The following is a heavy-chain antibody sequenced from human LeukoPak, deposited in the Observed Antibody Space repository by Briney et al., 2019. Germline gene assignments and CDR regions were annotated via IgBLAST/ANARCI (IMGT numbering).Heavy chain of an antibody. CDR2: FDPEDGET. J-gene: IGHJ4*02. Sequence: ASVKVSCKVSGYTLTELSMHWVRQALGKGLEWMGGFDPEDGETIYAQKFQGRVTMTEDTSTDTAYMELSSLRSEDTAVYYCATIHSRFGELLPPNFDYWGQGTLVTVSS. D-gene: IGHD3-10*01. CDR3: ATIHSRFGELLPPNFDY. V-gene: IGHV1-24*01. CDR1: GYTLTELS.